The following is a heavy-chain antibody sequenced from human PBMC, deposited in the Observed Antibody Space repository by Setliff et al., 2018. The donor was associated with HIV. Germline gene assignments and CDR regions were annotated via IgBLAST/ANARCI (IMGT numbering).Heavy chain of an antibody. CDR2: INPNSGGT. V-gene: IGHV1-2*02. J-gene: IGHJ4*02. CDR1: GYTFTGYY. Sequence: ASVKVSCKASGYTFTGYYMHWVRQAPGQGLEWMGWINPNSGGTNYAQKLQGRVTMTTDTSTNTVYMELSSLRSEDTAVYNCAREYHIASTDTRLANYFDSWGQGTLVTVSS. CDR3: AREYHIASTDTRLANYFDS. D-gene: IGHD3-3*02.